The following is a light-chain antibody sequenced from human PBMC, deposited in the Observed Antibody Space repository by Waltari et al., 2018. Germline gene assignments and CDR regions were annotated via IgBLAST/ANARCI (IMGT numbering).Light chain of an antibody. V-gene: IGKV1-5*03. Sequence: DLRLTLLPPTLSASVGDRVTLTCRASQTIGGWLAWYQQKPGKAPILLIYKTSNLQTGVPSRFSGSGYGTDFTLTISSLQPDDSATDYCQQYKISPYLFGQGTKLEL. CDR1: QTIGGW. CDR2: KTS. J-gene: IGKJ2*01. CDR3: QQYKISPYL.